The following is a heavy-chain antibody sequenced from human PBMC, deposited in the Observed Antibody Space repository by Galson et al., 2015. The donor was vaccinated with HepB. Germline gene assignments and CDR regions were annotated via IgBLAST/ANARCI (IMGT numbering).Heavy chain of an antibody. CDR2: ISWNSGSI. V-gene: IGHV3-9*01. CDR3: AKDIVPYYYYGMDV. D-gene: IGHD2-2*01. Sequence: SLRLSCAASGFTFDDYAMHWVRHAPGKGLEWVSGISWNSGSIGYADSVKGRFTISRDNAKNSLYLQMNSLRAEDTALYYCAKDIVPYYYYGMDVWGQGTTVTVSS. J-gene: IGHJ6*02. CDR1: GFTFDDYA.